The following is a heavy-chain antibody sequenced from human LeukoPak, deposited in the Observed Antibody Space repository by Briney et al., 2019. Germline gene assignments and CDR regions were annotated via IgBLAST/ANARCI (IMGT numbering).Heavy chain of an antibody. CDR1: GYTFTGYG. V-gene: IGHV1-18*01. CDR2: IRVYSGNT. Sequence: GASVKVSCKASGYTFTGYGLSWVRQAPGQGLEWMGWIRVYSGNTNYAQNVQDRVTMTTDTSTSTAYMELRSLRSDDTAVYYCARVDLAVAVDPWGQGTLVTVSS. D-gene: IGHD6-19*01. CDR3: ARVDLAVAVDP. J-gene: IGHJ5*02.